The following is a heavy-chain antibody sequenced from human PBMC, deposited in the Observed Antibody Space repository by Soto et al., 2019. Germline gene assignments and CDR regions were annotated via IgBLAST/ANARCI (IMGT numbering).Heavy chain of an antibody. Sequence: GGSLRLSCAASGFTFSSYSMNWVRQAPGKGLEWVSYISSSSSTIYYADSVKGRFTISRDNAKNSLYLQMNSLRAEDTAVYYCARGGASSGGPTGYYYYMDVWGKGTTVTVSS. CDR3: ARGGASSGGPTGYYYYMDV. V-gene: IGHV3-48*01. CDR1: GFTFSSYS. J-gene: IGHJ6*03. CDR2: ISSSSSTI. D-gene: IGHD1-26*01.